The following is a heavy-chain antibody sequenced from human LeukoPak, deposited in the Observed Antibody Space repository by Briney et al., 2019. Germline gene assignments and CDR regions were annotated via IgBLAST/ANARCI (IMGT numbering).Heavy chain of an antibody. CDR2: ISYDGSYT. CDR3: ARELRDYSSSWLGDYYHYMDV. D-gene: IGHD6-13*01. Sequence: PGGSLRLSCAASGFTFRTYEMNWVRQAPGKGLECVAFISYDGSYTYYADSVKGRFTISRDNSKNILYLQMNSLGVEDTAVYYCARELRDYSSSWLGDYYHYMDVWGKGTTVTVSS. J-gene: IGHJ6*03. V-gene: IGHV3-30*04. CDR1: GFTFRTYE.